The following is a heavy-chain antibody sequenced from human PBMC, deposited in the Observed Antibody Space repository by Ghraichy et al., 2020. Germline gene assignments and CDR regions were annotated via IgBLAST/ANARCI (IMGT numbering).Heavy chain of an antibody. CDR2: ISGSGGST. J-gene: IGHJ6*02. CDR3: AKEWSYIMDV. V-gene: IGHV3-23*01. CDR1: GFIFTYYG. D-gene: IGHD3-10*01. Sequence: GGSLRLSCAASGFIFTYYGMSWVRQAPGKGLEWVSGISGSGGSTYYADSVKGRFTISRDNSENTVSLQMNSLRAEDTAVYYCAKEWSYIMDVWGQGTTVTVSS.